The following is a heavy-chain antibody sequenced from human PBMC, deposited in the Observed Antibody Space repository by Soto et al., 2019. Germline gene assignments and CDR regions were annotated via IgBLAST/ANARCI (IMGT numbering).Heavy chain of an antibody. CDR3: TTYHGDYNFDH. J-gene: IGHJ5*02. CDR2: FDPDEAET. CDR1: GYTLNEVA. D-gene: IGHD4-17*01. V-gene: IGHV1-24*01. Sequence: QVQLVQSGAEVKKPGASVKVSCKVSGYTLNEVAMHWVRQAPGKGLEWLGGFDPDEAETIYAQHFQGRVTMTEDTSTDTVYMELSRLRSEDTALYFCTTYHGDYNFDHWGQGTRVTVSS.